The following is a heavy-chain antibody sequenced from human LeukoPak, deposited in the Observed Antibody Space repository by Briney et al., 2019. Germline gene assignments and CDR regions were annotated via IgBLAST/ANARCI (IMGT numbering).Heavy chain of an antibody. Sequence: SVKVSCKASGGTFSSYAISWVRQAPGQGLEWMGGIIPTFGTANYAQKFQGRVTITADESTSTAYMELSSLRSEDTAVYYCAILGPGIAAADKLMIFDYWGQGTLVTVSS. CDR2: IIPTFGTA. V-gene: IGHV1-69*13. CDR3: AILGPGIAAADKLMIFDY. CDR1: GGTFSSYA. J-gene: IGHJ4*02. D-gene: IGHD6-13*01.